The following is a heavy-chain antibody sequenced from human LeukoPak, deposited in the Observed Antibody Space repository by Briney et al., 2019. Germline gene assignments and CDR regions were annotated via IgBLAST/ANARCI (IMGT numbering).Heavy chain of an antibody. CDR3: ARAKPNDYSNPLDP. J-gene: IGHJ5*02. CDR1: GFTFSTYW. D-gene: IGHD4-11*01. Sequence: GGSLRLSCVASGFTFSTYWMSWVRQAPGKGLEWVANIKQDGGEIYYADSVRGRFTISRDNDRNSVYLQMNSLRAEDTAVFYCARAKPNDYSNPLDPWGQGTLVTVSS. V-gene: IGHV3-7*01. CDR2: IKQDGGEI.